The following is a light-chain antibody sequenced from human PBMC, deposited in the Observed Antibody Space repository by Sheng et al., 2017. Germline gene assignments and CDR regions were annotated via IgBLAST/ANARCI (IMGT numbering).Light chain of an antibody. CDR3: QQSFSTPRT. CDR2: SAS. V-gene: IGKV1-39*01. Sequence: DIQMTQSPSYLSASVGDRVTITCRASQSVSTYLNWYQQRPGKAPQLLIYSASNLQSGVPSRFSGSGSGTDFSLTINSLQPKDFATYYCQQSFSTPRTFGQGTKVE. CDR1: QSVSTY. J-gene: IGKJ1*01.